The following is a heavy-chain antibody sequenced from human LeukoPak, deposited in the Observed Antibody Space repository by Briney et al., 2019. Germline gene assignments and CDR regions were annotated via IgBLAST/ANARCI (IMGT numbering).Heavy chain of an antibody. D-gene: IGHD6-13*01. V-gene: IGHV4-59*03. CDR2: IYNIGST. CDR1: GGSITRYY. J-gene: IGHJ4*02. CDR3: ATGVHGIAAAGDYYFDY. Sequence: SETLSLTCTVSGGSITRYYWSWIRQPPGKGLEWIGYIYNIGSTNYNPSLKTRVTMSVDTSNNQFSLKLSSVTAADTAVYYCATGVHGIAAAGDYYFDYWGQGTLVTVSS.